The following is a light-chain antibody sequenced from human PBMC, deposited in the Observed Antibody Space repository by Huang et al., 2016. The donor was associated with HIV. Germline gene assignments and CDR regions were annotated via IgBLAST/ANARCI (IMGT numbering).Light chain of an antibody. Sequence: VMTQTPLSLSVTPGQPASISCKSSQSLLHSDGETYLFWFLQRPGQSPHLLIYKVPSRLSGVPDRFSGSGSGTDFTLKISRVETEDVGVYYCMQGLHLPPTFGQGTRLEIK. CDR2: KVP. J-gene: IGKJ5*01. CDR1: QSLLHSDGETY. V-gene: IGKV2-29*02. CDR3: MQGLHLPPT.